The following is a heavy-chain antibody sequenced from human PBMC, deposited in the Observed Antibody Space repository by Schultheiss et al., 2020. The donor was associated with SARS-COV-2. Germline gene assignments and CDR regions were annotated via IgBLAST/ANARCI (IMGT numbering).Heavy chain of an antibody. CDR2: IYYSGST. D-gene: IGHD2-2*01. J-gene: IGHJ6*02. CDR3: ARVVGYCSSTSCYEEAVAGTSPYYYYGMDV. CDR1: GASVTSYY. Sequence: SETLSLTCTVSGASVTSYYWSWIRQPPGKGLEWIGYIYYSGSTNYSPSLKSRVTISVDTSKNQFSLKLSSVTAADTAVYYCARVVGYCSSTSCYEEAVAGTSPYYYYGMDVWGQGTTVTVSS. V-gene: IGHV4-59*02.